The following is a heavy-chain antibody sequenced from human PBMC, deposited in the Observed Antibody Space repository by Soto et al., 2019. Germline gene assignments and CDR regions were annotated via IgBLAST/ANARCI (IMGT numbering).Heavy chain of an antibody. Sequence: RASVKVSCKASGYTFTSYGISWVRQAPGQGLEWMGWISAYNGNTNYAQKLQGRVTMTTDTSTSTAYMELRSLRSDDTAVYYCARDDILTGYSGYYYYSGMDVWGQGTTVTVSS. J-gene: IGHJ6*02. CDR3: ARDDILTGYSGYYYYSGMDV. CDR1: GYTFTSYG. V-gene: IGHV1-18*04. D-gene: IGHD3-9*01. CDR2: ISAYNGNT.